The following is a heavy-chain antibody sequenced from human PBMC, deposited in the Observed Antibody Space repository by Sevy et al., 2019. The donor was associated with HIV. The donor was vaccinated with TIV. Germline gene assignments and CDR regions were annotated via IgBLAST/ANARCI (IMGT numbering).Heavy chain of an antibody. V-gene: IGHV4-34*01. CDR1: DGSFSGYY. J-gene: IGHJ5*02. CDR3: ARSPPVVVVPGAPSWFDP. Sequence: SETLSLTCAVHDGSFSGYYWNWIRQLPGKGLEWIGEINESGITYYNPSLKSRVAISVATSKKQFSLKLNSVTAADTALYLCARSPPVVVVPGAPSWFDPWGQGTLVTVSS. CDR2: INESGIT. D-gene: IGHD2-2*01.